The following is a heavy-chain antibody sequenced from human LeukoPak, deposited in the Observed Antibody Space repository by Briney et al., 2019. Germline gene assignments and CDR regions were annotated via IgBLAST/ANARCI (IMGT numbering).Heavy chain of an antibody. D-gene: IGHD2-2*01. Sequence: GGSLRLSCSASGFTFRDYAMHWVRQAPGKGLEWVAVISYDERNKYYGDSVEGRFTVSRDNSKNTLYLQMNSLRSEDTAVYYCARNLGLGYCTSTSCSVDFWGQGTRVSASS. CDR3: ARNLGLGYCTSTSCSVDF. J-gene: IGHJ4*02. CDR1: GFTFRDYA. V-gene: IGHV3-30*04. CDR2: ISYDERNK.